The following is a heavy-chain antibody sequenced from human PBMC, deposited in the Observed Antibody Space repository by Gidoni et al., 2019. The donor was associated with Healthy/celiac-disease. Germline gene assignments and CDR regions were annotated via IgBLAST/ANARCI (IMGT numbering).Heavy chain of an antibody. CDR1: GLTFRSHG. D-gene: IGHD2-2*02. CDR2: IWYDGSNK. Sequence: QVQLVASGGGVVQPGRSLRLPCAASGLTFRSHGMHWVRQAPGKGPEWVAVIWYDGSNKYYADSGKGRFTISRDNSKNTLYLQMNSLRAEDTAVYYCASERGYCSSTSCYTDPFFDYWGQGTLVTVSS. V-gene: IGHV3-33*01. J-gene: IGHJ4*02. CDR3: ASERGYCSSTSCYTDPFFDY.